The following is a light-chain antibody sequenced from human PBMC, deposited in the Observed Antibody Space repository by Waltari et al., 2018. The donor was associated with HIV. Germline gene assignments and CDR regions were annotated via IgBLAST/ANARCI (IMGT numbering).Light chain of an antibody. Sequence: QSVLTQPPSVSAAPGQKVTSSCSGSSSNIGNNYVSWYQQIPGTAPRLVIYDTNDRPSGIPDRFSGSKSGTSATLGITGPQNGDEADYYCGTWDSSLSAVVFGGGTKLTVL. V-gene: IGLV1-51*01. CDR2: DTN. CDR1: SSNIGNNY. J-gene: IGLJ2*01. CDR3: GTWDSSLSAVV.